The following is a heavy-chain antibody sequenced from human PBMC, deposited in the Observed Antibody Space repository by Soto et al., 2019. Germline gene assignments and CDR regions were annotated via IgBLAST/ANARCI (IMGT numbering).Heavy chain of an antibody. CDR2: IYYSGST. J-gene: IGHJ5*02. D-gene: IGHD3-10*01. Sequence: QVQLQESGPGLVKPSQTLSLTCTVSGGSISSGGYYWNWIRQHPGKGLEWIGYIYYSGSTYYNPPLQRXXTIAVDTSKNQFSLKLTSVTAADTAVYYCARSVTPWGQGTLVTVSS. CDR3: ARSVTP. CDR1: GGSISSGGYY. V-gene: IGHV4-31*03.